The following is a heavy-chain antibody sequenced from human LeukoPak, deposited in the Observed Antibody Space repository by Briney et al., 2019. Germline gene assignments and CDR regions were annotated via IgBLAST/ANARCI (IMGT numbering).Heavy chain of an antibody. CDR2: ISVGGGST. V-gene: IGHV3-23*01. D-gene: IGHD1-1*01. CDR1: GFTFSSYV. J-gene: IGHJ4*02. CDR3: VTRGTTGTKYLVN. Sequence: GGSLRLPRAASGFTFSSYVMTWVRQAPGIGLEWVSTISVGGGSTYYADSVKGRFTISRDNSKNTLHLQMNSLRVGDTAVYYCVTRGTTGTKYLVNWGQGTLVTVSS.